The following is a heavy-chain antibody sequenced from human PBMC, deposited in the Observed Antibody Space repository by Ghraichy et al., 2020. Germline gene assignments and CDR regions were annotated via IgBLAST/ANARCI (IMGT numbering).Heavy chain of an antibody. D-gene: IGHD3-22*01. CDR3: ASGWPTYYYDSSGYYVNYYYGMAV. CDR1: GYTFTSYA. CDR2: INTNTGNP. J-gene: IGHJ6*02. V-gene: IGHV7-4-1*02. Sequence: ASVKVSCKASGYTFTSYAMNWVRQAPGQGLEWMGWINTNTGNPTYAQGFTGRFVFSLDTYVSTAYLQISSLKAEETAVYYCASGWPTYYYDSSGYYVNYYYGMAVWGQGTTVTVSS.